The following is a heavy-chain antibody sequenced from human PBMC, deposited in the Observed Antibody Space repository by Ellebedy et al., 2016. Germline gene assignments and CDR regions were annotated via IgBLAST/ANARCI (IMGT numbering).Heavy chain of an antibody. D-gene: IGHD3-10*01. CDR3: ARDRGGDGLWFGELSPYYFDY. CDR1: GYTFTGYY. J-gene: IGHJ4*02. V-gene: IGHV1-2*02. Sequence: ASVKVSXKASGYTFTGYYMHWVRQAPGQGLEWMGWINPNSGGTNYAQKLQGRVTMTTDTSTSTAYMELRSLRSDDTAVYYCARDRGGDGLWFGELSPYYFDYWGQGTLVTVSS. CDR2: INPNSGGT.